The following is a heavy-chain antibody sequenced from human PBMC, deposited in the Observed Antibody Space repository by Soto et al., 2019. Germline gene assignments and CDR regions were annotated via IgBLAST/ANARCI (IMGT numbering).Heavy chain of an antibody. CDR1: GFTFSSYS. V-gene: IGHV3-48*02. CDR3: ASRITMIVVVESVHDAFDI. D-gene: IGHD3-22*01. Sequence: GGSLRLSCAASGFTFSSYSMNWVRQAPGKGLEWVSYISSSSSTIYYADSVKGRFTISRDNAKNSLYLQMNSLRDEDTAVYYCASRITMIVVVESVHDAFDIWGQGTMVTVSS. CDR2: ISSSSSTI. J-gene: IGHJ3*02.